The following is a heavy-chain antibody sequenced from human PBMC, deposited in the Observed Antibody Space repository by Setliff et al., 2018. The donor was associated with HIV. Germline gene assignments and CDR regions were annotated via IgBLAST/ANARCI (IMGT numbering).Heavy chain of an antibody. J-gene: IGHJ5*02. CDR2: INTVNGNT. V-gene: IGHV1-3*04. D-gene: IGHD4-17*01. CDR1: GYSSTSYA. CDR3: ARDLNSGDYPHWFDP. Sequence: ASVKVSCKASGYSSTSYAMHWVRQAPGQRLEWMGWINTVNGNTKYSQKFQGRVTITRDTSASTVYMELSSLRSGDTAVYYCARDLNSGDYPHWFDPWGQGTLVTVSS.